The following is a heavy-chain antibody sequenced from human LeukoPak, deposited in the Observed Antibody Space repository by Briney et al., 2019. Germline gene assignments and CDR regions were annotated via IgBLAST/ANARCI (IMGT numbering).Heavy chain of an antibody. Sequence: PSETLSLTCTVSGGSISSCYWSWIRQPPGKGLEWIGNIDNSGSTNYNPSLQSRVTISVDTSKSQFSLKLSSVTAADTAVYYCARLFRIIMVRGVITYDAFDMWGQGTKVTVSP. V-gene: IGHV4-4*09. CDR3: ARLFRIIMVRGVITYDAFDM. CDR2: IDNSGST. CDR1: GGSISSCY. D-gene: IGHD3-10*01. J-gene: IGHJ3*02.